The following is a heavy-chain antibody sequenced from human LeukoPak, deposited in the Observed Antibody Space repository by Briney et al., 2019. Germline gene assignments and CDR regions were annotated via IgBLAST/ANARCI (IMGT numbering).Heavy chain of an antibody. J-gene: IGHJ5*02. V-gene: IGHV1-18*01. CDR3: ARDLNGDYGDSNWFDP. CDR2: ISAYNGNT. D-gene: IGHD4-17*01. CDR1: GYTFTSYG. Sequence: ASVNVSCKASGYTFTSYGISWVRQAPGQGLEWMGWISAYNGNTNYAQKLQGRVTMTTDTSTSTAYMELRSLRSDDTAVYYCARDLNGDYGDSNWFDPWGQGTLVTVSS.